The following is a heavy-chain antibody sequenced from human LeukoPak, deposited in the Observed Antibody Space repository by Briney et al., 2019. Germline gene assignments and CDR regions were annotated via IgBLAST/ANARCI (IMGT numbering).Heavy chain of an antibody. D-gene: IGHD5-12*01. CDR2: ISSSGSTI. CDR1: GFTFSSYE. J-gene: IGHJ4*02. Sequence: PGGSLRLSCAASGFTFSSYEMNWVRQAPGKGLEWVSYISSSGSTIYYADSVKGRFTISRDNAKNSLYLQMNSLRAEDTAVYYCARAEERLRWGDYWGQGTLVTVSS. CDR3: ARAEERLRWGDY. V-gene: IGHV3-48*03.